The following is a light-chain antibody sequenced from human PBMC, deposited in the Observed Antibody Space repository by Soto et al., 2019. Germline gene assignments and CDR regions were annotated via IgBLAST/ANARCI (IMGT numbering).Light chain of an antibody. CDR3: QTWDTGARVV. CDR2: LCSDGSH. Sequence: QPVRTQSPSDSTSLGASVKLTCTLSSGHSSYAIAWHQQQPEKGPRYLMKLCSDGSHSKGDGIPDRFSGSSSGAERYLTISSLQSEDEPDYYCQTWDTGARVVFGGGTKLTFL. J-gene: IGLJ2*01. V-gene: IGLV4-69*01. CDR1: SGHSSYA.